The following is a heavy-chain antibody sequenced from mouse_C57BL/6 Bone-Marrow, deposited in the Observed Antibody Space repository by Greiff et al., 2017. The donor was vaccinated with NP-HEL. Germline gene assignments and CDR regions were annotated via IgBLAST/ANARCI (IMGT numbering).Heavy chain of an antibody. V-gene: IGHV1-72*01. CDR3: ARNPYYYGSSPWFAY. CDR2: IAPNSGGT. J-gene: IGHJ3*01. CDR1: GYTFTSYW. Sequence: QVQLQQPGAELVKPGASVKLSCKASGYTFTSYWMHWLKQRPGRGLEWIGRIAPNSGGTKYNAKFKSTATLTVDKPSSTAYMQLSSLTSEDSAVYYCARNPYYYGSSPWFAYWGQGTLVTVSA. D-gene: IGHD1-1*01.